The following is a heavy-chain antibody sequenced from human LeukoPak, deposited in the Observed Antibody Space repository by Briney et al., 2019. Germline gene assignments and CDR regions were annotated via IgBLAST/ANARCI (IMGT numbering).Heavy chain of an antibody. V-gene: IGHV3-21*01. D-gene: IGHD3-3*01. CDR3: ARVSDYDFWSGFLDAFDM. CDR2: ISSSSSYI. J-gene: IGHJ3*02. Sequence: GGSLRLSCAASGFTFSSYSMNWVRQAPGKGLEWVSSISSSSSYIYYADSVKGRFTISRDNAKNSLYLQMNSLRAEDTAVYYCARVSDYDFWSGFLDAFDMWGQGTKVTVSS. CDR1: GFTFSSYS.